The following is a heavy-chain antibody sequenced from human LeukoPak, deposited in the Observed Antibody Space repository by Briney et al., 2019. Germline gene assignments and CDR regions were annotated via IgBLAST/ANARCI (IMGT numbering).Heavy chain of an antibody. V-gene: IGHV4-59*01. D-gene: IGHD2-15*01. CDR3: ARELRYLNYFDY. CDR1: GGSISSYY. J-gene: IGHJ4*02. CDR2: IYYSGGT. Sequence: SETLSLTCTISGGSISSYYWSWIRQPPGKGLEWIGYIYYSGGTNYNPSLKSRVTISVDTSKNQFSLKLSSVTAADTAVYYCARELRYLNYFDYWGQGTLVSVSS.